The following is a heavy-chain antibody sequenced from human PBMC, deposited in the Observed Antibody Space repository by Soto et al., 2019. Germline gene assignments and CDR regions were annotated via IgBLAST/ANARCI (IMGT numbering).Heavy chain of an antibody. CDR3: ARGLTIFGVVIIFRWFDP. J-gene: IGHJ5*02. Sequence: SETLSLTCAVYGGSFSGYYWSWIRQPPGKGLEWIGEINHSGSTNYNPSLKSRVTISVDTSKNQFSLKLSSVTAADTAVYYCARGLTIFGVVIIFRWFDPWGQGTLVTVSS. D-gene: IGHD3-3*01. CDR2: INHSGST. V-gene: IGHV4-34*01. CDR1: GGSFSGYY.